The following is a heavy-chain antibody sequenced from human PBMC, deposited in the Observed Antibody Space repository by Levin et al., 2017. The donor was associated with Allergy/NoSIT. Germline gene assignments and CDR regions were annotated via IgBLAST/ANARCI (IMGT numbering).Heavy chain of an antibody. D-gene: IGHD3-10*01. CDR1: GGSITSYY. V-gene: IGHV4-59*01. CDR3: ATFKWFRGFDH. J-gene: IGHJ5*02. Sequence: SQTLSLTCTVSGGSITSYYWTWIRQPPGKGLEWIGYIYYGGTTSYNPSLKSRVTISIDTSKNQFSLNLSSVTAADTAVYYCATFKWFRGFDHWGQGTMVTVSS. CDR2: IYYGGTT.